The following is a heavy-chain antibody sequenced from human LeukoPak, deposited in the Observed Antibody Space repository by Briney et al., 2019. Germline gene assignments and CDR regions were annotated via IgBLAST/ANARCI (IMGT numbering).Heavy chain of an antibody. J-gene: IGHJ4*02. CDR1: GFTFTGYY. Sequence: ASVKVSYKASGFTFTGYYMHWLRQAPGQGLEWMGWINPNGGGTDYAQKFQGRVTKTRDTTISMTYMELKWLRSDDTAVYYCARDRSRVLDYWGQGTQVTVSS. D-gene: IGHD2-8*02. CDR2: INPNGGGT. V-gene: IGHV1-2*02. CDR3: ARDRSRVLDY.